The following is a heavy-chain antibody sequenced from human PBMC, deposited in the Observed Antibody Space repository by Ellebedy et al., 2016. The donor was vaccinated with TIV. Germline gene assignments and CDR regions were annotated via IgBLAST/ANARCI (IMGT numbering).Heavy chain of an antibody. CDR3: AKREMIRDTTGVTTPAPLFDR. J-gene: IGHJ4*02. Sequence: GESLKISCAASGFTFASHAMSWFRQTPGQGLEWVSGISGSGDYSNYADSVTGRFVISRDNSKNTLHLEMSSLRVEDTCLYFCAKREMIRDTTGVTTPAPLFDRWGQGTLVTVSS. CDR2: ISGSGDYS. V-gene: IGHV3-23*01. D-gene: IGHD1-26*01. CDR1: GFTFASHA.